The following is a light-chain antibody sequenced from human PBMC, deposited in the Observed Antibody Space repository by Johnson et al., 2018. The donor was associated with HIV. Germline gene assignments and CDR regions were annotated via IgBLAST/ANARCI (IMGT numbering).Light chain of an antibody. CDR1: SSNIGNNY. V-gene: IGLV1-51*02. J-gene: IGLJ1*01. CDR3: GTWDSSLSAGI. CDR2: ENN. Sequence: VLTQPPSVSAAPGQKVTISCSGSSSNIGNNYVSWYQQLPGTAPQLLIYENNKRPSGIPDRFSGSTSGTSAPLGIAGRQTGAEADYYCGTWDSSLSAGIFGTGTKVTVL.